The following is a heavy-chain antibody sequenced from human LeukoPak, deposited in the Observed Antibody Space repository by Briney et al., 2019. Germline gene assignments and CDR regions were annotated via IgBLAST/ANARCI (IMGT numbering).Heavy chain of an antibody. CDR1: GFTVSSNY. CDR3: ARGGTVAGNPGLFDY. J-gene: IGHJ4*02. D-gene: IGHD6-19*01. CDR2: IYSDGNT. V-gene: IGHV3-53*01. Sequence: GGSLRLSCAASGFTVSSNYMSWVRQAPGKGLEWVSLIYSDGNTYYADSVKGRFTISRDNSKNTLYLQMNSLRAEDTAVYYCARGGTVAGNPGLFDYWGQGTLVTVSS.